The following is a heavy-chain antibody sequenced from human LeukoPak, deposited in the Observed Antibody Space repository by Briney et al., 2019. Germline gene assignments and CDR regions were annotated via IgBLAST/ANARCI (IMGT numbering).Heavy chain of an antibody. V-gene: IGHV4-59*01. D-gene: IGHD6-19*01. Sequence: PSETLSLTCTVSGDSISNYYWSWIQQSPGKELEWIGYMYNRGSTIYNPSLKSRVTISTDTSKNQFSLRLTSATAADTAVYYCARAEKAVTGTLDSWGQGTLITVSS. CDR2: MYNRGST. CDR3: ARAEKAVTGTLDS. J-gene: IGHJ4*02. CDR1: GDSISNYY.